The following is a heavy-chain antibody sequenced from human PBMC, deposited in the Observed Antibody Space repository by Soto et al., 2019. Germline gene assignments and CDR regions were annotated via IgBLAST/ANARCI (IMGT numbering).Heavy chain of an antibody. J-gene: IGHJ4*01. V-gene: IGHV3-23*01. Sequence: EVQLLESGGGLVQPGGSVRLSCAASGFLFSSYAMSWVRQAPGKGLQWVSAISGTGSNTYYADSVRGRFTISRDNPKKTVYLQMNSLRAEDTALYYCAKDSVSVPGTPFDAWGHGIMVTVSS. CDR3: AKDSVSVPGTPFDA. CDR2: ISGTGSNT. D-gene: IGHD6-19*01. CDR1: GFLFSSYA.